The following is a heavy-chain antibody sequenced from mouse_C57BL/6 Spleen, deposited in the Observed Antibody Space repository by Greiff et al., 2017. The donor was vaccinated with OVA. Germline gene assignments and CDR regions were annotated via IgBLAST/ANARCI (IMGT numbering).Heavy chain of an antibody. D-gene: IGHD2-4*01. CDR3: ARDDDYDGSYFDY. CDR1: GFTFSSYA. CDR2: ISDGGSYT. J-gene: IGHJ2*01. V-gene: IGHV5-4*01. Sequence: EVKLMESGGGLVKPGGSLKLSCAASGFTFSSYAMSWVRQTPEKRLEWVATISDGGSYTYYPDNVKGRFTISRDNAKNNLYLQMSHLKSEDTAMYYCARDDDYDGSYFDYWGQGTTLTVSS.